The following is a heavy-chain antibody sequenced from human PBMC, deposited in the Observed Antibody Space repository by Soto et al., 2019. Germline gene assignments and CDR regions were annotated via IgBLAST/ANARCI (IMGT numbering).Heavy chain of an antibody. J-gene: IGHJ6*02. CDR2: INHSGST. D-gene: IGHD6-13*01. CDR3: ARAAAAVYYYYYGMDV. V-gene: IGHV4-34*01. CDR1: GGSFSGYY. Sequence: LSLTCAVYGGSFSGYYWSWIRQPPGKGLEWIGEINHSGSTNYNPSLKSRVTISVDTSKNQFSLKLSSVTAADTAVYYCARAAAAVYYYYYGMDVWGQGTTVTVSS.